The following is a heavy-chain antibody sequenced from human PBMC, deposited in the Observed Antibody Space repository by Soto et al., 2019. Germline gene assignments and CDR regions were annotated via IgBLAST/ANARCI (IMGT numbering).Heavy chain of an antibody. D-gene: IGHD5-12*01. V-gene: IGHV3-21*01. J-gene: IGHJ4*02. CDR2: ISSSSSYI. CDR3: ARDKGVEMATTSDY. Sequence: PGGSLRLSCAASGFTFSSYSMNWVRQAPGKGLEWVSSISSSSSYIYYADSVKGRFTISRDNAKNSLYLQMNSLRAEDTAVYYCARDKGVEMATTSDYWGQGTLVTVS. CDR1: GFTFSSYS.